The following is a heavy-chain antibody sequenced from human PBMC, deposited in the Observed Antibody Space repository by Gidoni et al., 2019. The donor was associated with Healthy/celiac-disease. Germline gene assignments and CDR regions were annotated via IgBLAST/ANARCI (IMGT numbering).Heavy chain of an antibody. V-gene: IGHV4-4*02. CDR3: ARGAAAGTHYFDY. CDR2: IYHSWIT. CDR1: GGSISISNG. J-gene: IGHJ4*02. D-gene: IGHD6-13*01. Sequence: VQLPESGTGLVKPSVTLSLTCSVSGGSISISNGWSWVRQPPGKGLEWLGAIYHSWITNYNPSLKSRVTISVDKSKNQFSLKLSSVTAAETAGYYCARGAAAGTHYFDYWGQGTLVTVSS.